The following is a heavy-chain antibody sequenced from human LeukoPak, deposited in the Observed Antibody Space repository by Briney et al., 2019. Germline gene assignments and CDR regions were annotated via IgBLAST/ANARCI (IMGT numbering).Heavy chain of an antibody. CDR1: GFTFSSYA. J-gene: IGHJ4*02. V-gene: IGHV3-23*01. CDR3: ARGSSSSDY. Sequence: GGSLRLSCAASGFTFSSYAMSWVRQAPGKGLEWVSAISGSGSTIYYADSVKGRFTISRDNAKNSLYLQMNSLRAEDTAVYYCARGSSSSDYWGQGTLVTVSS. D-gene: IGHD6-6*01. CDR2: ISGSGSTI.